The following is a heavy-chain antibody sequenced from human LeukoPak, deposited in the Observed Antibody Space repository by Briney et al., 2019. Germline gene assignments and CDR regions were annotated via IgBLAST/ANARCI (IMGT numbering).Heavy chain of an antibody. Sequence: PGRSLRLSCAASGFTFSTYGMHWVRQAPGKGLEWVAVISYDGSNKYYADSVKGRFTISGDNSKNTLYLQMNSLRAEDTAVYYCAKGHYDSSGYWLDYWGQGTLVTVSS. CDR2: ISYDGSNK. CDR1: GFTFSTYG. V-gene: IGHV3-30*18. D-gene: IGHD3-22*01. CDR3: AKGHYDSSGYWLDY. J-gene: IGHJ4*02.